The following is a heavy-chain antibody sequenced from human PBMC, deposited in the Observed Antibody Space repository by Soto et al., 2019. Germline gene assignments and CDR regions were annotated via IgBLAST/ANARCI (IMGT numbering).Heavy chain of an antibody. V-gene: IGHV4-38-2*01. CDR1: GYSISSGYY. CDR3: ARAPYYYGSGSYYNRNWFDP. Sequence: PSETLSLTCAVSGYSISSGYYWGWIRQPPGKGLEWIGSIYHSGSTYYNPSLKSRVTISVDTSKNQFSLKLSSVTAADTAVYYCARAPYYYGSGSYYNRNWFDPWGQGTLVTVSS. CDR2: IYHSGST. D-gene: IGHD3-10*01. J-gene: IGHJ5*02.